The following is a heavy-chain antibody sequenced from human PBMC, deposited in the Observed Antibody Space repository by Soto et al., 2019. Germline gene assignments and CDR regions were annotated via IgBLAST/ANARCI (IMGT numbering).Heavy chain of an antibody. Sequence: SETLSLTCAVSGVSITRGGSSWTWIRQPPGKGLEWIGYFSHSGSTYYNPSLKSRVTISVDRSKDQFSLKLNAVTTADTAVYYCAREVNYWFDPWGQGTLVTVSS. D-gene: IGHD3-10*01. CDR2: FSHSGST. J-gene: IGHJ5*02. CDR3: AREVNYWFDP. CDR1: GVSITRGGSS. V-gene: IGHV4-30-2*01.